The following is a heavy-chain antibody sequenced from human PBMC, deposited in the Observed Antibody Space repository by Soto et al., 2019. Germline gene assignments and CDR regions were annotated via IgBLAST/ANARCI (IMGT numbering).Heavy chain of an antibody. D-gene: IGHD3-3*01. Sequence: PSETLSLTCTVSGDSIDRGGYTWNWIRQPPGKGLEWIGYIYHSGSAHYNASLKGRVSLSVDTSKNQFSLKLSSVTAADTAVYYCAREGAYYDFCCSYTASTEFDPLSQENLLPISS. CDR3: AREGAYYDFCCSYTASTEFDP. CDR2: IYHSGSA. J-gene: IGHJ5*02. CDR1: GDSIDRGGYT. V-gene: IGHV4-30-2*05.